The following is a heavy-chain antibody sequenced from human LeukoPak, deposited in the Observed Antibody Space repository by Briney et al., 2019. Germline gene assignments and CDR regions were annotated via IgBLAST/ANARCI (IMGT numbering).Heavy chain of an antibody. CDR2: TSYDGSNK. V-gene: IGHV3-30-3*01. D-gene: IGHD2-21*01. Sequence: PGGSLRLSCAASGFTFSSYAMHWVRQAPGKGLEWVAVTSYDGSNKYYADSVKGRFTISRDNSKNTLYLQMNSLRAEDTAVYYCARGGVVVAFYYFDYWGQGTLVTVSS. J-gene: IGHJ4*02. CDR1: GFTFSSYA. CDR3: ARGGVVVAFYYFDY.